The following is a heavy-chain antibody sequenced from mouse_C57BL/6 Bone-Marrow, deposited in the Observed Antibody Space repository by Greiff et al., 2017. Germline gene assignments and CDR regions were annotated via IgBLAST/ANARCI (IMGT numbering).Heavy chain of an antibody. Sequence: EVQRVESGAELVRPGASVKLSCTASGFNIKDYYMHWVKQRPEQGLEWIGWIDPENGDTEYASKFKGKATITADTSSNTAYLQLSSLTSEDTAVYYCTTHYSNFYAMDYWGQGTSVTVSS. J-gene: IGHJ4*01. CDR2: IDPENGDT. CDR1: GFNIKDYY. D-gene: IGHD2-5*01. V-gene: IGHV14-4*01. CDR3: TTHYSNFYAMDY.